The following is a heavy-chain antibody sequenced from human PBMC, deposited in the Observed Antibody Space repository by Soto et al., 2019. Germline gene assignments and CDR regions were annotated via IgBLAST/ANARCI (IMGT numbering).Heavy chain of an antibody. CDR3: ARVLAGTWFDP. CDR2: IYYSGST. V-gene: IGHV4-61*08. Sequence: PSDTLSLTCTVSGVSISSGGYYWSWIRQPPGKGLEWIGYIYYSGSTNYNPSLKSRVTISVDTSKNQFSLKLSSVTAADTAVYYCARVLAGTWFDPWGQGTLVTVSS. J-gene: IGHJ5*02. CDR1: GVSISSGGYY. D-gene: IGHD1-7*01.